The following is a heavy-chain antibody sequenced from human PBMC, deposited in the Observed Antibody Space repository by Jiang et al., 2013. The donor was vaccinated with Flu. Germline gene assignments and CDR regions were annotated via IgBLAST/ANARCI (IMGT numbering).Heavy chain of an antibody. Sequence: LEWMGIINPSGGSTSYAQKFQGRVTMTRDTSTSTVYMELSSLRSEDTAVYYCARLSSGYSFDYWGQGTLVTVSS. J-gene: IGHJ4*02. CDR2: INPSGGST. CDR3: ARLSSGYSFDY. V-gene: IGHV1-46*01. D-gene: IGHD3-22*01.